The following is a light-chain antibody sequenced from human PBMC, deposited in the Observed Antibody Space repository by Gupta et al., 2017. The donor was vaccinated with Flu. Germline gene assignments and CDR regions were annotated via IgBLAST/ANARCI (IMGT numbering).Light chain of an antibody. J-gene: IGLJ2*01. CDR1: SSDIGSYNY. Sequence: GQSVTITCTGTSSDIGSYNYGSVYQQHTGKDLKLIIDEGKERPSGVPDSFSASKSGNTASLTVSGIKAEDEDEYFCCSDVNNRKFGGGTKLTV. V-gene: IGLV2-8*01. CDR2: EGK. CDR3: CSDVNNRK.